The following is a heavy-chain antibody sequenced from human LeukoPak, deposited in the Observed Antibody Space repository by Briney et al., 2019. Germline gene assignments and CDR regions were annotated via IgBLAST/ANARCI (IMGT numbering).Heavy chain of an antibody. D-gene: IGHD6-13*01. Sequence: QSGGSLRLSCAASGFTFSSYAMHWVRQAPGKGLEWVAVISYDGSNKYYADSVKGRFTISRDNSKNTLYLQMNSLRAEDTALYYCAKVRIASVEGDYHYFDYWGQGALVSVSS. CDR1: GFTFSSYA. CDR3: AKVRIASVEGDYHYFDY. V-gene: IGHV3-30-3*01. CDR2: ISYDGSNK. J-gene: IGHJ4*02.